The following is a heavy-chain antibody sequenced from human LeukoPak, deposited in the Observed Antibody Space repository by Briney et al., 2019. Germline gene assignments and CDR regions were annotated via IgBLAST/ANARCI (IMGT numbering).Heavy chain of an antibody. D-gene: IGHD2-15*01. V-gene: IGHV1-24*01. CDR1: GYTLTELS. J-gene: IGHJ6*03. CDR3: ATSHCSGGSCYSSYYYYMDV. Sequence: ASVKVSCKVSGYTLTELSMHWVRQAPGKGLEWMGGFDPEDGETIYAQKFQGRVTMTEDTSTDTAYMELSSLRSEDTAVYYCATSHCSGGSCYSSYYYYMDVWGKGTTVTVSS. CDR2: FDPEDGET.